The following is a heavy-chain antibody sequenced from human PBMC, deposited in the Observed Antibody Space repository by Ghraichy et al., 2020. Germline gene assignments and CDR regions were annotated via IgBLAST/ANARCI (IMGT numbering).Heavy chain of an antibody. CDR1: GFTFSDYY. CDR3: AREIPSYGSGGY. V-gene: IGHV3-11*06. D-gene: IGHD3-10*01. J-gene: IGHJ4*02. CDR2: ISSSSSYT. Sequence: GGSLRLSCAASGFTFSDYYMSWIRQAPGKGLEWVSYISSSSSYTNYADSVKGRFTISRDNAKNSLYLQMNSLRAEDTAVYYCAREIPSYGSGGYWGQGTLVTVSS.